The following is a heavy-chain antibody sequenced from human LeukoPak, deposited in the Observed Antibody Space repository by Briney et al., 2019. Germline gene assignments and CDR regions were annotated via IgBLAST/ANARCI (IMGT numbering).Heavy chain of an antibody. J-gene: IGHJ5*02. CDR3: ARHRSFLRANWFDP. CDR2: INHSGST. CDR1: GGSFSGYY. V-gene: IGHV4-34*01. Sequence: SETGSLTCAVYGGSFSGYYWSWVRQPPGKGLEWIGEINHSGSTNYNPSLKSRVTISVDTSKNQFSLKLSSVTAADTAVYYCARHRSFLRANWFDPWGQGTLVTVSS. D-gene: IGHD2/OR15-2a*01.